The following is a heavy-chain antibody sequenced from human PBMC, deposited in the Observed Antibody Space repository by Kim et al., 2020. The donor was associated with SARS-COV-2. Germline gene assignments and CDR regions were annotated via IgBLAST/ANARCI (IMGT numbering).Heavy chain of an antibody. CDR3: ARVERREQWLANAFDI. D-gene: IGHD6-19*01. J-gene: IGHJ3*02. CDR2: IIPILGIA. V-gene: IGHV1-69*04. Sequence: SVKVSCKASGGTFSSYAISWVRQAPGQGLEWMGRIIPILGIANYAQKFQGRVTITSDKSTSTAYMELSSLRSEDTAVYYCARVERREQWLANAFDIWGQGTMVTVSS. CDR1: GGTFSSYA.